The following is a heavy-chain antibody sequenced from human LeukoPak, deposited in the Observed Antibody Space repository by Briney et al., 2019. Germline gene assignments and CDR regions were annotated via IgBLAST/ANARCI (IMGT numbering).Heavy chain of an antibody. CDR1: GYTFTSYG. D-gene: IGHD3-16*02. Sequence: GASVKVSCKAPGYTFTSYGISWVRQAPGQGLEWMGSISPYNGNTNYAERLQGRVIMTTDTSTRTAYMELRSLRSDDTAVFYCARDQYDYVWGSYRPYFDYWGQGTLVTVSS. V-gene: IGHV1-18*04. CDR2: ISPYNGNT. J-gene: IGHJ4*02. CDR3: ARDQYDYVWGSYRPYFDY.